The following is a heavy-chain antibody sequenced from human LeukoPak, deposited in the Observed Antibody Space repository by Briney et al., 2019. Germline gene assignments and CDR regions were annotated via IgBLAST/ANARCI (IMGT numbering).Heavy chain of an antibody. V-gene: IGHV3-23*01. CDR3: ANGGKWLPFDY. J-gene: IGHJ4*02. D-gene: IGHD6-19*01. CDR2: ISGSGGST. Sequence: GGSLRPSCAASGITFSSYAMSWVRQAPGKGLEWGSAISGSGGSTYYADSVKGRFTISRDNSKDTLYLQMNSLRAEDTAVYYCANGGKWLPFDYWGQGTLVTVSS. CDR1: GITFSSYA.